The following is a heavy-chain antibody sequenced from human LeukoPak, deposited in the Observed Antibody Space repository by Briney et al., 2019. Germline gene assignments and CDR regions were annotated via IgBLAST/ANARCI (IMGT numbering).Heavy chain of an antibody. CDR3: ARSWGVSTTVVTPGFAFDI. V-gene: IGHV4-59*01. CDR2: IYYSGST. D-gene: IGHD4-23*01. CDR1: GGSISSYY. Sequence: PSETLSLTCTVSGGSISSYYWSWIRQPPGKGPEWIAYIYYSGSTNYNPSLKSRVTISVDTSRNQFSLKLSSVTAADTAVYYCARSWGVSTTVVTPGFAFDIWGQGTMVTVSS. J-gene: IGHJ3*02.